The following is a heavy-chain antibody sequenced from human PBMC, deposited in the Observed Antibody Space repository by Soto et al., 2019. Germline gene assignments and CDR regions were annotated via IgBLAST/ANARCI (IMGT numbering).Heavy chain of an antibody. Sequence: ASVKVSCKASGYTFTNYALHWVRQAPGQRLEWMGWINAGDGNTKYSERFPGRVTFTRDTSASTAYMELSSLRSEDTAVYYCAKPRGTAAAGTWDFQHWGQGTLVTVSS. CDR1: GYTFTNYA. CDR2: INAGDGNT. D-gene: IGHD6-13*01. CDR3: AKPRGTAAAGTWDFQH. J-gene: IGHJ1*01. V-gene: IGHV1-3*01.